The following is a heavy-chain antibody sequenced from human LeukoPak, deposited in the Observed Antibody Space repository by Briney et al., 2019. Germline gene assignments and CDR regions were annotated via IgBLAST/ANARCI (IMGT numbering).Heavy chain of an antibody. V-gene: IGHV3-30*04. Sequence: PGGSLRLSCEASEFTFSSYAMHWVRQAPGKGLEWVAIISFDGRDEYYADSVKGRFTISRDNSKNTLYLQMNSLRAEDTAVYYCAKASNDAFDIWGQGTMVTVSS. CDR3: AKASNDAFDI. CDR1: EFTFSSYA. CDR2: ISFDGRDE. J-gene: IGHJ3*02.